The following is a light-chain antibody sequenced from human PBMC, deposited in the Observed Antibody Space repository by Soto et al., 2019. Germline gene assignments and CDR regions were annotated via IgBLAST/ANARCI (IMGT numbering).Light chain of an antibody. CDR3: ETWDSNTRV. CDR2: LEGSGSY. CDR1: SGHSSYI. J-gene: IGLJ3*02. V-gene: IGLV4-60*02. Sequence: QPVLTQSSSASASLGSSVKLTCTLSSGHSSYIIAWHQQQPGKAPRYLMKLEGSGSYNKGSGVPDRFSGSSSGSDRYLTISNLQFEDEADYYYETWDSNTRVFGGGTEVTVL.